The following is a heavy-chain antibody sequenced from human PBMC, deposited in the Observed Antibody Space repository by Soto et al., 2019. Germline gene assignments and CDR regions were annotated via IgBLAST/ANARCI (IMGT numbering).Heavy chain of an antibody. D-gene: IGHD5-12*01. CDR3: ARDLGGYVHLWDKSNY. J-gene: IGHJ1*01. CDR2: ISFDASEK. Sequence: QVQLVESGGGVVQPGASLTLSCAASGFRFSGFGMHWVRQAPGKGLEWVAVISFDASEKFYVDSVKGRVSISRDDSHSKVFLQMNSLIREDTGVYYCARDLGGYVHLWDKSNYWGQGTLVNVS. CDR1: GFRFSGFG. V-gene: IGHV3-30*04.